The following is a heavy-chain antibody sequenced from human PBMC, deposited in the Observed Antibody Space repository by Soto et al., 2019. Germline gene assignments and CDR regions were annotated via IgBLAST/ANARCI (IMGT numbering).Heavy chain of an antibody. D-gene: IGHD3-3*01. CDR3: ARDLRYFVFWSGYDLNPHAF. CDR2: ISAYNGNT. V-gene: IGHV1-18*01. J-gene: IGHJ4*02. Sequence: GASVNVSCKASGYTFTSYGISWVRRPPGQGLEWMGWISAYNGNTNYAQKLQGRVTMTTDTSTSTAYMELRSLRSDDTAVYYCARDLRYFVFWSGYDLNPHAFWGQGTLVTGSS. CDR1: GYTFTSYG.